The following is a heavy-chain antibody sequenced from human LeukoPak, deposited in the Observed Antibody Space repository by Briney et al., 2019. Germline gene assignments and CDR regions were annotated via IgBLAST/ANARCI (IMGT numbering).Heavy chain of an antibody. CDR3: ASTYYYDSSGYGGYY. CDR1: VYSFTSYW. Sequence: GESLKISCKGSVYSFTSYWIVWVRQMPGKGLEWMGIIYPGDSDTRYSPSFQGQVTISADKSISTAYLQWSSLNASDTAMYYCASTYYYDSSGYGGYYWGQATLVTVSS. D-gene: IGHD3-22*01. J-gene: IGHJ4*02. V-gene: IGHV5-51*01. CDR2: IYPGDSDT.